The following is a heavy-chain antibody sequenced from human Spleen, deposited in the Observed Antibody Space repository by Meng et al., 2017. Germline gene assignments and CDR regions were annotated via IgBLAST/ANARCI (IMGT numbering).Heavy chain of an antibody. Sequence: SLKISCAASGFTFSAYNMHWVRQAPGKGLEWVSGISWNSGSIGYADSVKGRFTISRDNAKNSLYLQMNSLRAEDTALYYCAKATQYSSGWYALWGQGTLVTVSS. D-gene: IGHD6-19*01. V-gene: IGHV3-9*01. CDR2: ISWNSGSI. CDR1: GFTFSAYN. CDR3: AKATQYSSGWYAL. J-gene: IGHJ4*02.